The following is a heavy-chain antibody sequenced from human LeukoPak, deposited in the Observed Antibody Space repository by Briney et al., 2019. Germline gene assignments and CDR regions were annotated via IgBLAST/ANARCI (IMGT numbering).Heavy chain of an antibody. CDR3: AKDVVVTAHRALDY. J-gene: IGHJ4*02. CDR2: ISGSGGTT. Sequence: GGSLRLSCAASGFTFSTYAMSSVRQAPGKGLEWVSAISGSGGTTYYADSVKGRFTISRDNSKNTLYLQMNSLRAEDTAVYYCAKDVVVTAHRALDYWGQGTLVTVSS. CDR1: GFTFSTYA. V-gene: IGHV3-23*01. D-gene: IGHD2-21*02.